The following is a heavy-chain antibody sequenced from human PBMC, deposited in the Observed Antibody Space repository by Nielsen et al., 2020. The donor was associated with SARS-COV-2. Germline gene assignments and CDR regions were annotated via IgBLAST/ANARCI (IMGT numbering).Heavy chain of an antibody. D-gene: IGHD3-22*01. CDR3: ARAATWIVVVSPFDY. Sequence: GESLKISCAASGFTFSNYAMHWVRQAPGKGLEWVAVISYDGSNKYYADSVKGRFTISRDNSKNTLYLQMNSLRAEDTAVYYCARAATWIVVVSPFDYWGQGTLVTVSS. CDR1: GFTFSNYA. CDR2: ISYDGSNK. J-gene: IGHJ4*02. V-gene: IGHV3-30*04.